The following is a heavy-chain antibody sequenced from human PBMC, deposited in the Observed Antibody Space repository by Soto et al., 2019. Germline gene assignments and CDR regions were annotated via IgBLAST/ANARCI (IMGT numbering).Heavy chain of an antibody. V-gene: IGHV3-21*01. Sequence: EVQLLESGGGLVQPGGSLRLSCTASGITFSNYAMSWVRQAPRKGLEWVSSISSSSSYIYYADSVKGRFTISRDNAKNSLYLQMNSLRAEDTAVYYCAREYMVATFYYYYGMDVWGQGTTVTVSS. CDR1: GITFSNYA. CDR3: AREYMVATFYYYYGMDV. CDR2: ISSSSSYI. J-gene: IGHJ6*02. D-gene: IGHD5-12*01.